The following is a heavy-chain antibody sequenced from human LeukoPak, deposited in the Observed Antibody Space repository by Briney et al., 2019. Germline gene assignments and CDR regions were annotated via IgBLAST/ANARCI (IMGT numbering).Heavy chain of an antibody. CDR1: GFTFSSYW. V-gene: IGHV3-7*03. Sequence: GGSLRLSCAASGFTFSSYWMSWVRQAPGKGLEWVANIKHDGSEKYYVDSVKGRFTISRDNAKNSLYLQMNSLRAEDTAVYYCAREQGYRCTNGVCFVDKGFDYWGQGTLVTVSS. CDR2: IKHDGSEK. D-gene: IGHD2-8*01. CDR3: AREQGYRCTNGVCFVDKGFDY. J-gene: IGHJ4*02.